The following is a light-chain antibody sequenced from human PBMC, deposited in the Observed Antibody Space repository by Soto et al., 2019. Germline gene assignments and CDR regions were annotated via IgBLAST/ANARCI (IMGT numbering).Light chain of an antibody. CDR2: SAS. J-gene: IGKJ2*01. Sequence: ESVLTQSPGTLSLSPGERATLSCRASQSVSSTYLAWYQQKSGQAPRLLIYSASTRATGIPDRFSGSGSGTDFTLTISRLEPEDFAVYYCQQFGTSSYTFGQGTKLEIK. CDR3: QQFGTSSYT. CDR1: QSVSSTY. V-gene: IGKV3-20*01.